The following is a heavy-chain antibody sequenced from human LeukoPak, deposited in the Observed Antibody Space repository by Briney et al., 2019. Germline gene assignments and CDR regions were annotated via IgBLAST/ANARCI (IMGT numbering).Heavy chain of an antibody. D-gene: IGHD6-13*01. CDR1: GFTFSGSS. Sequence: GGSLRLSCAASGFTFSGSSIHWVRQASGKGLEWVGLIRAKANTYATAYAASVTGRFTISRDDSKTTSYLQMNSLKTEDTALYFCTTSYSGNSWYDWFGPWGQGTLVTVSS. CDR3: TTSYSGNSWYDWFGP. CDR2: IRAKANTYAT. V-gene: IGHV3-73*01. J-gene: IGHJ5*02.